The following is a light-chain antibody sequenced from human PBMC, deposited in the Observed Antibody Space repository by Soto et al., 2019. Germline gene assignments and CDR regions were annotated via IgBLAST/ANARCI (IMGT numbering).Light chain of an antibody. CDR2: EVS. J-gene: IGKJ5*01. CDR3: MQSTQLPPT. Sequence: DIVMTQTPHSLSVTPGQPASIXXKSXQSLLHSDGNTYLFWYVQKPGQSPQXXIYEVSNRVSGVPDRFSGSGSGTDFTLEISRVETDDVGIYYCMQSTQLPPTFGQGTRLEIK. V-gene: IGKV2D-29*02. CDR1: QSLLHSDGNTY.